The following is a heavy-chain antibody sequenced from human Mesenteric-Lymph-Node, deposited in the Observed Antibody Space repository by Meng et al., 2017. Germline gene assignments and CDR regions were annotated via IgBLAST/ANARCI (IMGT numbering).Heavy chain of an antibody. Sequence: GESLKISCAASGFTFDDYGMSWVRQAPGKGLEWVSGINWNGGSTGYADSVKGRFAISRDNAKNSLYLQMNSLRAEDTALYYCAASIPEYYYYGMDVWGQGTTVTVSS. J-gene: IGHJ6*02. CDR1: GFTFDDYG. D-gene: IGHD2-21*01. V-gene: IGHV3-20*04. CDR3: AASIPEYYYYGMDV. CDR2: INWNGGST.